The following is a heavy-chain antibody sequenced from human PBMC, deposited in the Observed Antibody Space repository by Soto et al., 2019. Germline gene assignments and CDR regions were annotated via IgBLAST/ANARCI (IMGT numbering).Heavy chain of an antibody. CDR1: GVSVTSGNYY. V-gene: IGHV4-61*01. CDR3: ARGGFWGYYDYSGIDV. Sequence: QVQLQESGPGLVTPSETLSLTCTVSGVSVTSGNYYWPWIRQPPGKGLEWIAYIHHAGTTNFNPSLKGRISISVATSKHQISLQLHSVTAADTAVYFCARGGFWGYYDYSGIDVWGRGTTVSISS. J-gene: IGHJ6*02. D-gene: IGHD7-27*01. CDR2: IHHAGTT.